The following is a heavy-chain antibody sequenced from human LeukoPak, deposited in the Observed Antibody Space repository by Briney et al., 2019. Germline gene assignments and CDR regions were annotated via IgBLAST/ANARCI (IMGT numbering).Heavy chain of an antibody. CDR3: ARGKRTRRTQPFDY. Sequence: RTSETLSLTCTVSGGSISSYYWSWIRQPPGKGLEWIGYIYYSGSTNYNPSLKSRVTISVDTSKNRFSLKLSSVTAADTAVYYCARGKRTRRTQPFDYWGQGTLVTVSS. J-gene: IGHJ4*02. CDR1: GGSISSYY. CDR2: IYYSGST. V-gene: IGHV4-59*01. D-gene: IGHD1-1*01.